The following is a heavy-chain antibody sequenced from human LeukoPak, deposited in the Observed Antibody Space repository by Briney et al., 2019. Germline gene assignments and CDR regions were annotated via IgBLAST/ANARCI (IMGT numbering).Heavy chain of an antibody. Sequence: GGSLRLSCAASGLTFSTYSMNWVRQPPGKGLEWVSYISSASGSIYYADSVKGRFTISRDNAKNSLFLQMNSLRAEDTAVYYCARLPAYCSSTSCYYDYWGQGTLVTVSS. D-gene: IGHD2-2*01. V-gene: IGHV3-48*04. CDR1: GLTFSTYS. J-gene: IGHJ4*02. CDR2: ISSASGSI. CDR3: ARLPAYCSSTSCYYDY.